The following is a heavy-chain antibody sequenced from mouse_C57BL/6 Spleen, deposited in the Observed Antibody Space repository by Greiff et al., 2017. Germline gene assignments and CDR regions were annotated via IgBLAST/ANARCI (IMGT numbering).Heavy chain of an antibody. V-gene: IGHV1-50*01. CDR1: GYTFTSYW. CDR2: IDPSDSYT. J-gene: IGHJ1*03. CDR3: ARTDYDYEWYFDV. Sequence: VQLQQPGAELVKPGASVKLSCKASGYTFTSYWMQWVKQRPGQGLEWIGVIDPSDSYTNYNQKFKGKATLTVDTSSSTAYMQLSSLTSEDSAVYYCARTDYDYEWYFDVWGTGTTVTVSS. D-gene: IGHD2-4*01.